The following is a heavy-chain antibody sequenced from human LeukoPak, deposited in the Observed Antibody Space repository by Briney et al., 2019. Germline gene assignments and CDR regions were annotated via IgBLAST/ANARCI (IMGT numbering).Heavy chain of an antibody. J-gene: IGHJ4*02. V-gene: IGHV3-23*01. CDR1: GFTFSSYA. CDR2: ISISGDNT. Sequence: PGGSLRLSCAASGFTFSSYAMSWVRQAPGKGLEWVSSISISGDNTFYADSVKGRFTISRDNSKNTLYVQMNSLRAEDTAVYYCAKDGAEVAGSFDYWGRGTVVTVSS. D-gene: IGHD6-19*01. CDR3: AKDGAEVAGSFDY.